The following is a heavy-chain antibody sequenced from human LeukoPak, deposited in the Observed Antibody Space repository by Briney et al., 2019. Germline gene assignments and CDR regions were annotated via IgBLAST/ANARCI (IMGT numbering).Heavy chain of an antibody. CDR3: ARVLSPADTGY. Sequence: SETLFLTCTVSGGSISSYYWSWIRQPPGKGLEWIGYIYYSGSTNYNPSLKSRVTISVDTSKNQFSLKLSSVTAADTAAYYCARVLSPADTGYWGQGTLVTVSS. CDR1: GGSISSYY. V-gene: IGHV4-59*01. CDR2: IYYSGST. J-gene: IGHJ4*02. D-gene: IGHD6-25*01.